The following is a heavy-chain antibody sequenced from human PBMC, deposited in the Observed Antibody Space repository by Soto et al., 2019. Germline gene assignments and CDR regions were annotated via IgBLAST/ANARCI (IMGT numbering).Heavy chain of an antibody. CDR1: GYTFTSYG. D-gene: IGHD2-2*01. CDR2: ISAYNGNT. V-gene: IGHV1-18*01. CDR3: AREGYCISTRCRHYDYYGMDV. J-gene: IGHJ6*02. Sequence: QVQLVQSGAEVKKPGASVKVSCKASGYTFTSYGISWVRQAPGQGLEWMGWISAYNGNTNYAQKLQGRVTMTTDTSTSTAYMELRSLRSDDTAVYYCAREGYCISTRCRHYDYYGMDVWGQGTTVTVSS.